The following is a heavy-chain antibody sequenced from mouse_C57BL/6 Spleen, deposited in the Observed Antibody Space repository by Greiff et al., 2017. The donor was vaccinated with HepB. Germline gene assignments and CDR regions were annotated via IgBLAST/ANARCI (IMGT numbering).Heavy chain of an antibody. CDR1: GYTFTDYN. V-gene: IGHV1-22*01. CDR3: ARLANWVFAY. D-gene: IGHD4-1*01. J-gene: IGHJ3*01. Sequence: EVQLQESGPELVKPGASVKMSCKASGYTFTDYNIHWVKQSHGKSLEWIGYINPNNGGTSYNQKFKGKATLTVNKSSSTAYMELRSLTSEDSAVYYCARLANWVFAYWGQGTLVTVSA. CDR2: INPNNGGT.